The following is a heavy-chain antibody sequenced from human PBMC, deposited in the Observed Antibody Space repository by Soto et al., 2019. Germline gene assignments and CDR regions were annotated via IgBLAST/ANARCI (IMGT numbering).Heavy chain of an antibody. CDR2: INSDGSST. D-gene: IGHD5-12*01. CDR3: ARASGYDYVD. V-gene: IGHV3-74*01. J-gene: IGHJ1*01. Sequence: GGSLRLSCAASGFTFSSYWMHWVRQVPGKGLAWVSRINSDGSSTNYADSVKGRFTISRDNAKNTLYLQMNSLRAEDTAVYYCARASGYDYVDWGQGTLVTVSS. CDR1: GFTFSSYW.